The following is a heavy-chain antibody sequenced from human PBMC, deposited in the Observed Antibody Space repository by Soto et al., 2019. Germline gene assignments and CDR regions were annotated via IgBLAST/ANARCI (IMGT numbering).Heavy chain of an antibody. J-gene: IGHJ6*02. V-gene: IGHV1-3*01. CDR1: GYTFTSYA. CDR2: INAGNGNT. CDR3: ARGERAIYDSSGSPYYGMDV. D-gene: IGHD3-22*01. Sequence: SVKVSCKASGYTFTSYAMHWVRQAPGQRLELMGWINAGNGNTKYSQKFQGRVTITRDTSASTAYMELSRLRSDDTAVYYCARGERAIYDSSGSPYYGMDVWGQGTTVTVSS.